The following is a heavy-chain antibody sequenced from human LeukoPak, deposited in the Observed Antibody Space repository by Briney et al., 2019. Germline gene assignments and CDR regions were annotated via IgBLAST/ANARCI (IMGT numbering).Heavy chain of an antibody. CDR2: IIPIFGTA. V-gene: IGHV1-69*13. J-gene: IGHJ6*02. Sequence: SVKVSCKASGGTFSSYAISWVRQAPGQGLEWMGGIIPIFGTANYAQKFQGRVTITADVSTSTAYMELSSLRSEDTAVYYCARDQLVYCSSTSCYNYYYYYGMDVWGQGTTVTVSS. D-gene: IGHD2-2*02. CDR1: GGTFSSYA. CDR3: ARDQLVYCSSTSCYNYYYYYGMDV.